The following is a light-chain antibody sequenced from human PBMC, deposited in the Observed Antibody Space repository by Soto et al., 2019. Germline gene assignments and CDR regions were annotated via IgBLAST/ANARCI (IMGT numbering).Light chain of an antibody. Sequence: QSALTQPRSVSGSPGQSVTISCTGTSSDVGGYNYVSWYQQHPGKAPKLMIYDVSKRPSGVPDRFSGSKSGNTASLTISGLQAEDEADYYCCSYAGSYKGYDFGTGTKVTVL. J-gene: IGLJ1*01. V-gene: IGLV2-11*01. CDR3: CSYAGSYKGYD. CDR1: SSDVGGYNY. CDR2: DVS.